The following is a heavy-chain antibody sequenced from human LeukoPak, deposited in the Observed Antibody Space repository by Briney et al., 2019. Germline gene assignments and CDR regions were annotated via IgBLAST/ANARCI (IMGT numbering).Heavy chain of an antibody. CDR3: TTSTRVVTQYYFDC. D-gene: IGHD4-23*01. V-gene: IGHV3-15*01. CDR1: GIPFSHAW. J-gene: IGHJ4*02. CDR2: IKSKTDGGTT. Sequence: GGSLRLSCVASGIPFSHAWMSWVRQAPGKGLEWVGRIKSKTDGGTTDYAAPVKGRFTISRDDSKNTLYLQMNSLKTEDTAVYYCTTSTRVVTQYYFDCWGQGTLVIAS.